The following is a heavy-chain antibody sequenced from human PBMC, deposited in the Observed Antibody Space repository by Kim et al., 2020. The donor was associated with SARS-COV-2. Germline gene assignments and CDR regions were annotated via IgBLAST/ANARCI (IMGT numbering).Heavy chain of an antibody. CDR3: ARGLWVAATGVGVDY. J-gene: IGHJ4*02. V-gene: IGHV4-34*01. Sequence: PSLKSRVTISGDTSKNQLSLKLKSVTAADTAVYYCARGLWVAATGVGVDYWGQGTLVIVSS. D-gene: IGHD6-13*01.